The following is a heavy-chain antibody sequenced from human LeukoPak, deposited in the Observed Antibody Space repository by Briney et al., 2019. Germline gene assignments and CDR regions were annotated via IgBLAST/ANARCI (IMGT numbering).Heavy chain of an antibody. CDR1: GFTFSSYW. J-gene: IGHJ4*02. V-gene: IGHV3-7*01. CDR2: IKEDGSEK. Sequence: GGSLRLSCAASGFTFSSYWMNWVRQAPGKGLEWVANIKEDGSEKYYVDSVKGRSTISRDNAKNTLYLQMDSLRAEDTAVYYCARQRFCDYWGQGTLVTVSS. D-gene: IGHD3-3*01. CDR3: ARQRFCDY.